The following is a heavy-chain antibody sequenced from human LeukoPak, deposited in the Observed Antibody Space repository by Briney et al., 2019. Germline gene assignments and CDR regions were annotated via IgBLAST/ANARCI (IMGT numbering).Heavy chain of an antibody. CDR1: GFTFSSHW. Sequence: PGGSLRLSCAASGFTFSSHWMSWVRQAPGKGLEWVGRIRTKSDGETVDYAAPVKGRFTISRDDSKNTLFLQMNSLKTEDTAVYYCATPALGRRLYYYDYWGQGTLVTVSP. V-gene: IGHV3-15*01. CDR3: ATPALGRRLYYYDY. D-gene: IGHD3-16*01. CDR2: IRTKSDGETV. J-gene: IGHJ4*02.